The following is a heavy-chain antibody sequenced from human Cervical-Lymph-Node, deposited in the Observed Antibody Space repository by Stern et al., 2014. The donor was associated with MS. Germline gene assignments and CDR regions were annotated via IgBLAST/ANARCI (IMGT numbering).Heavy chain of an antibody. V-gene: IGHV2-5*02. D-gene: IGHD3-16*01. CDR3: VRAHVGLDP. Sequence: QVTLKESGPTLVRPTQTLTLTCTFSGFSLSTHGVGVGWIRQPPGKALEWLALIYWDDDKRYSPSLKSRLTITKDTSKKQVVLTVTNLDPVDTATYYCVRAHVGLDPWGHGILVTVSS. CDR1: GFSLSTHGVG. CDR2: IYWDDDK. J-gene: IGHJ5*02.